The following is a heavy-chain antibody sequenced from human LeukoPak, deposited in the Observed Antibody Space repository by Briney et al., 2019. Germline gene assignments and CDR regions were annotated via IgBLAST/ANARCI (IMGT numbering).Heavy chain of an antibody. J-gene: IGHJ6*03. CDR2: INPSGGST. CDR1: GYTFTSYY. V-gene: IGHV1-46*01. Sequence: EASVKVSCKASGYTFTSYYMHWVRQAPGQGLEWMGIINPSGGSTSYAQKFQGRVTMTRDTSTSTVYMELSSLRSEDTAVYYCARASSTSSYSPLYYYYMDVWGKGTTVTVSS. D-gene: IGHD2-2*01. CDR3: ARASSTSSYSPLYYYYMDV.